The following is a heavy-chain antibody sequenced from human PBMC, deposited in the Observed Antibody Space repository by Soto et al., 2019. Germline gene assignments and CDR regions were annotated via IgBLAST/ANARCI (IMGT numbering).Heavy chain of an antibody. D-gene: IGHD2-21*02. CDR1: GFSFSSYS. CDR3: ARVRGFADFDAFDL. J-gene: IGHJ3*01. V-gene: IGHV3-48*01. CDR2: SSSGSTVM. Sequence: EVQLVESGGGLVQPGGSLRLSCAASGFSFSSYSINLVRQAPGKGLEWVSYSSSGSTVMMYADSVKGRFTTSRDKAKNSMFLQMTNLRADDMAVYYCARVRGFADFDAFDLWGQGTMVTVSS.